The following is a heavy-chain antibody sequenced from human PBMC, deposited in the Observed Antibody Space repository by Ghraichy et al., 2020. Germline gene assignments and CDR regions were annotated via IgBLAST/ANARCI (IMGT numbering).Heavy chain of an antibody. V-gene: IGHV3-21*01. D-gene: IGHD3-10*01. Sequence: GGSLRLSCAASGFTFSSYSMNWVRQAPGKGLEWVSSISSSSSYIYYADSVKGRFTISRDNAKNSLYLQMNSLRAEDTAVYYCARDLAPRPKYYYGSGSYATPDYWGQGTLVTVSS. CDR1: GFTFSSYS. CDR3: ARDLAPRPKYYYGSGSYATPDY. CDR2: ISSSSSYI. J-gene: IGHJ4*02.